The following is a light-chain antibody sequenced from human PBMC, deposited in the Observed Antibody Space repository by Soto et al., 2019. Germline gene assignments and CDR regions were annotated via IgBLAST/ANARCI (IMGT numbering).Light chain of an antibody. J-gene: IGKJ1*01. CDR3: QQYSSHST. Sequence: DIQMTQSPSTLSAFVGDRVTITCRASRTITMYLNWYQQKPGKAPKLLIYQASSLENGVPSRFSGSGSGTEFSLTISSLQPDDFATYYCQQYSSHSTFGQGTKVDI. V-gene: IGKV1-5*03. CDR2: QAS. CDR1: RTITMY.